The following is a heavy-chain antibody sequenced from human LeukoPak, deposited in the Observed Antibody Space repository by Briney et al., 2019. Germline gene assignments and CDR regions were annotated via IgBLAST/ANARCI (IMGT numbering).Heavy chain of an antibody. CDR1: GFTFDDYA. CDR2: ISWNSGSI. Sequence: QPGGSLRLSCAASGFTFDDYAMHWVRQAPGKGLEWVSGISWNSGSIGYADSVKGRFTISRDNAKNSLYLQMNSLRAEDTALYYCAKDISYYYDSSGYPNAFDIWGQGTMVTVSS. D-gene: IGHD3-22*01. J-gene: IGHJ3*02. V-gene: IGHV3-9*01. CDR3: AKDISYYYDSSGYPNAFDI.